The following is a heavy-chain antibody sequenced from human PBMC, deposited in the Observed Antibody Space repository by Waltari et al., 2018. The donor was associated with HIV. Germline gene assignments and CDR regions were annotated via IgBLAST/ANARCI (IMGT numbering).Heavy chain of an antibody. Sequence: EVQLVESGGDLVQPGRSLRLSCADSGFTFAAYAMPWVRQAPGKGLEWVSGINWNSDNIGYADSVKGRFTISRDHAKNSLYLQMNSLRPEDTALYYCAKAYDSSGFQYYFDYWGQGTLVTVSS. J-gene: IGHJ4*02. CDR2: INWNSDNI. CDR3: AKAYDSSGFQYYFDY. CDR1: GFTFAAYA. V-gene: IGHV3-9*01. D-gene: IGHD3-22*01.